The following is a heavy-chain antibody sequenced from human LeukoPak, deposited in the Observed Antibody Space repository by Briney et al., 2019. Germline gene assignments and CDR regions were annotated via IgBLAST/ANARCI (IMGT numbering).Heavy chain of an antibody. CDR2: ISSSSSYT. CDR3: ASGPESDYLDV. V-gene: IGHV3-21*01. Sequence: PGGSLRLSCAASGFTFSSYSMNWVRQAPGKGLEWVSSISSSSSYTYYADSVKGRFTISRDKAKNSLYLQMNSLRAEDTAVYYCASGPESDYLDVWGKGTTVTVSS. CDR1: GFTFSSYS. D-gene: IGHD1-14*01. J-gene: IGHJ6*03.